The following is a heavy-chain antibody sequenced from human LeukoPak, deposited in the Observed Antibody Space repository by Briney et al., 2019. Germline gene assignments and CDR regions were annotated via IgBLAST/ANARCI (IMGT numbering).Heavy chain of an antibody. CDR2: LNAGGGST. Sequence: PGGSLRLSCVASGFTFSSYTMSWVRQAPGKGLEWVSALNAGGGSTHYADSVRGRFTISRDNSKNTLYLQMSSLGAEDTAVYYCASPVRDRYCSGGSCYSPFDFWGQGNLVTVSS. J-gene: IGHJ4*02. CDR1: GFTFSSYT. D-gene: IGHD2-15*01. CDR3: ASPVRDRYCSGGSCYSPFDF. V-gene: IGHV3-23*01.